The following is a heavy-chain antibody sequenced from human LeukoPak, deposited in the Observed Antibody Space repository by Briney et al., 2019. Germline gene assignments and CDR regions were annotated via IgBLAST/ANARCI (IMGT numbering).Heavy chain of an antibody. Sequence: SETLSLTCTVSGGSISSYYWSWIRQPPGKGLEWIGYIYYSGSTNYNPSLKSRVTISVDTSKNQFSLKLSSVTAADTAVYYCAREVGCSGGSCYHFDYWGQGTLVTVSS. CDR3: AREVGCSGGSCYHFDY. CDR2: IYYSGST. J-gene: IGHJ4*02. D-gene: IGHD2-15*01. CDR1: GGSISSYY. V-gene: IGHV4-59*01.